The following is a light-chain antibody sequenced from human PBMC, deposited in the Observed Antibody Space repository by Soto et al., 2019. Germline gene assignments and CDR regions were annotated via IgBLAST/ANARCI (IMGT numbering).Light chain of an antibody. CDR3: SSYTSSSTRV. CDR1: SSDVGGYNY. V-gene: IGLV2-14*01. CDR2: EVS. Sequence: QSALTQPASVSGSPGQSITISCTGTSSDVGGYNYVSWYQQHPGKAPKLMIYEVSNRPSGVSNRFSGSKSRNTASLTIFGLQAEDEADYYCSSYTSSSTRVFGGGTKLTVL. J-gene: IGLJ3*02.